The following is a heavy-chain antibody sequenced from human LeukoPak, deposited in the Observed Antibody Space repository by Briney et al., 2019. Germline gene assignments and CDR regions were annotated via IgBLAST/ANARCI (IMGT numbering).Heavy chain of an antibody. Sequence: DSVKVSCKASGYTFTGSGWYLYWLRQAPGQGLECVGWIHPNNGATLYAQKFQGRVAMTTDTSISTAYMELSRLRPDDTAVYYCARDVGTSGWYTFDYWGQGTLVTVSS. D-gene: IGHD6-19*01. J-gene: IGHJ4*02. CDR2: IHPNNGAT. V-gene: IGHV1-2*02. CDR1: GYTFTGSGWY. CDR3: ARDVGTSGWYTFDY.